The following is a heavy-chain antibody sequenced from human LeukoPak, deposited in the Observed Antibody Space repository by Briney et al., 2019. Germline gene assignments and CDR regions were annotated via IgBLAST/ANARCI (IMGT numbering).Heavy chain of an antibody. CDR1: GFTLGSNW. CDR2: IKSDGSSI. Sequence: PGGSLRLSCVASGFTLGSNWMHWVRQAPGKGLVWVSRIKSDGSSISYADSVKGRFTFSRDNAKNTLYLQMNGLRADDTAVYYCARSSGRSPFDMWGQGTMVTVSS. V-gene: IGHV3-74*01. D-gene: IGHD6-19*01. CDR3: ARSSGRSPFDM. J-gene: IGHJ3*02.